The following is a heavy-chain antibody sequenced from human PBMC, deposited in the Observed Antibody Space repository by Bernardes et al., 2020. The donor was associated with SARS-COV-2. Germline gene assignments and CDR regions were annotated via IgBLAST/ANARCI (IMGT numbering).Heavy chain of an antibody. CDR3: ARDVVVPAASAEYFQH. CDR2: INPNSCGT. J-gene: IGHJ1*01. D-gene: IGHD2-2*01. V-gene: IGHV1-2*02. CDR1: GYTFTGYY. Sequence: ASVKVSCKASGYTFTGYYMHWVRQAPGQGLEWMGWINPNSCGTNYAQQFQGMVTMTRDTSISTAYMELSRLRSDDTAVYYCARDVVVPAASAEYFQHWGQGTLVTVSS.